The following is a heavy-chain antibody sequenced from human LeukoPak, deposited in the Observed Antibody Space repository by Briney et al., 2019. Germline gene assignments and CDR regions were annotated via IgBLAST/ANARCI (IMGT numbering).Heavy chain of an antibody. CDR2: ISGSGGST. J-gene: IGHJ4*02. CDR3: AKTHDSSGYDYFDY. Sequence: PGGSLRLSCAASGFTFSSYSMNWVREAPGKGLEWVSAISGSGGSTYYADSVKGRFTISRDNSKNTLYLQMNSLRAEDTAMYYCAKTHDSSGYDYFDYWGQGTLVTVSS. CDR1: GFTFSSYS. V-gene: IGHV3-23*01. D-gene: IGHD3-22*01.